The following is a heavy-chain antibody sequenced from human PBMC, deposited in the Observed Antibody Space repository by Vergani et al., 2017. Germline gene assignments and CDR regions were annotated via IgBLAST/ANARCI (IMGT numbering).Heavy chain of an antibody. J-gene: IGHJ6*02. Sequence: QVQLQESGPGLVKPSETLSLTCTVSGGSISSYYWSWIRQPPGKGLEWIGYIYYSGSTNYNPSLKSRVTISVDTSKNQFSLKLSSVTAADTAVYYCARDRGGSYRRKGGMDVWGQGTTVTVYS. CDR1: GGSISSYY. D-gene: IGHD1-26*01. V-gene: IGHV4-59*01. CDR2: IYYSGST. CDR3: ARDRGGSYRRKGGMDV.